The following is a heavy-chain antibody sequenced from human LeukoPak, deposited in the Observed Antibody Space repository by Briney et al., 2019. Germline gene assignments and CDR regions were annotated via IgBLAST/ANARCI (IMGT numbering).Heavy chain of an antibody. D-gene: IGHD3-22*01. V-gene: IGHV4-61*01. CDR3: ARDFTPYFYYDSSVPDQDYYYYGMDV. J-gene: IGHJ6*02. CDR1: GGSVSSGSYY. CDR2: IYYSGST. Sequence: PSETLSLTCTVSGGSVSSGSYYWSWIRQPPGKGLEWIGYIYYSGSTNYNPSLKSRVTISVDTSKNQFSLKLSSVTAADTAVYYCARDFTPYFYYDSSVPDQDYYYYGMDVWGQGTTVTVSS.